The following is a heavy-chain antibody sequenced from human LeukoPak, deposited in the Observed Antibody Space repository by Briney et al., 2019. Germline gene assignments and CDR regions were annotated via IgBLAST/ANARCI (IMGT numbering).Heavy chain of an antibody. V-gene: IGHV4-59*13. CDR3: ARFYYDSSGAPGYFDY. CDR1: GGSISSYY. CDR2: IYYSGST. J-gene: IGHJ4*02. D-gene: IGHD3-22*01. Sequence: PSETLSLTCTVSGGSISSYYWSWIRQPPGKGLEWIGYIYYSGSTNYNPSLQSRVTISVDTSKNQFSLKLSSVTAADTAVYYCARFYYDSSGAPGYFDYWGQGTLVTVSS.